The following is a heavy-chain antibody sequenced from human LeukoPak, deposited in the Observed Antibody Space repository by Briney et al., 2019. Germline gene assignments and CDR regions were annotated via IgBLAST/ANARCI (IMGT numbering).Heavy chain of an antibody. CDR2: INAGNGDT. CDR3: ARADCGDTCYPRGY. J-gene: IGHJ4*02. Sequence: ASVKVSCKASGYTFTKYVVHWVRQAPGQRPEWMGWINAGNGDTKYSQNFQDRVTITRDTSANSAYMELSSLSSEDTALYYCARADCGDTCYPRGYWGQGTLVTVSS. V-gene: IGHV1-3*01. D-gene: IGHD2-21*01. CDR1: GYTFTKYV.